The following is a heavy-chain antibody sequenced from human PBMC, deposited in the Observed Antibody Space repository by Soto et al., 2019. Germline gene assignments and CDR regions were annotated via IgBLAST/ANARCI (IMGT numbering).Heavy chain of an antibody. CDR3: ARRAWDYYYGMDV. J-gene: IGHJ6*02. CDR1: GYSFTIYW. CDR2: IYPGDSDT. V-gene: IGHV5-51*01. Sequence: GEFLKISCNGSGYSFTIYWIGWVRQMPGKGLEWMGIIYPGDSDTRYSPSFQGQVTISADKSISTAYLQWSSLKASDTAMYYCARRAWDYYYGMDVWGQGTTVTVSS.